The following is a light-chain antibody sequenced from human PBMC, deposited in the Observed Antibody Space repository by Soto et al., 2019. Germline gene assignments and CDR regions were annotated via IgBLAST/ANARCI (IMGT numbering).Light chain of an antibody. J-gene: IGLJ3*02. CDR3: QSYDSSNHGV. CDR1: SGSIASNY. V-gene: IGLV6-57*03. Sequence: NFILTQPHSVSESPGKTVTISCTRSSGSIASNYVQWYQQRPGSAPTTVIYEDNQRPSGVPDRFSGSIDSSSNSASLTISGPKTEDEADYYCQSYDSSNHGVFGGGTKLTVL. CDR2: EDN.